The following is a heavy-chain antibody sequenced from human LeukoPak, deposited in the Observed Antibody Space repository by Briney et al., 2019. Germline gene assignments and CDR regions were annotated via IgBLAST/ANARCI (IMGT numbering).Heavy chain of an antibody. D-gene: IGHD6-13*01. J-gene: IGHJ4*02. CDR1: GLTFSSYS. V-gene: IGHV3-21*01. CDR3: ARDLNAAAGTPGGVY. Sequence: PGGSLRLSCAASGLTFSSYSMNWVRQAPGKGLEWVSSISSSSSYIYYADSVKGRFTISRDNAKNSLYLQMNSLRAEDTAVYYCARDLNAAAGTPGGVYWGQGTLVTVSS. CDR2: ISSSSSYI.